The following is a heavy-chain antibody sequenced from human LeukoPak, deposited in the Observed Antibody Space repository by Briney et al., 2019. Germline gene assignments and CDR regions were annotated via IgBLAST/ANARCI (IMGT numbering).Heavy chain of an antibody. CDR1: GFTSSSYS. CDR2: ISSSSSYI. D-gene: IGHD2-15*01. Sequence: GGSLRLSCAASGFTSSSYSMNWVRQAPGTGLEWASSISSSSSYIYYADSVKGRFTISRDNAKNSLYLQMNSLRAEDTAVYYCARAGGLYCSGGSCYFYWGQGTLVTVSS. J-gene: IGHJ4*02. V-gene: IGHV3-21*01. CDR3: ARAGGLYCSGGSCYFY.